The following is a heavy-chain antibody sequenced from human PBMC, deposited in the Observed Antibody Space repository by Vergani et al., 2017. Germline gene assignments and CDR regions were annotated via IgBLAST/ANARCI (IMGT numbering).Heavy chain of an antibody. CDR3: AKAGSVTSGSLQYNFYMDV. CDR2: ISNDGSKK. Sequence: QVQLAESGGGRFQPGRSLRLSCAAAGFSFSSHAIHWVRQAPGKGLEWVAVISNDGSKKYYADSVKGRFTISRDNSKNTLDLQMNSLRTQDTAVYYCAKAGSVTSGSLQYNFYMDVWGKGTTVTVS. J-gene: IGHJ6*03. CDR1: GFSFSSHA. V-gene: IGHV3-30*18. D-gene: IGHD3-10*01.